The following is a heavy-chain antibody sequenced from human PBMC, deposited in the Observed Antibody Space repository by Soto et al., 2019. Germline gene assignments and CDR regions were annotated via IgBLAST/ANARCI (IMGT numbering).Heavy chain of an antibody. Sequence: GESLKISCKGSGYSFTSYWISWVRQMPGKGLEWMGRIDPSDSYTNYSPSFQGHVTISADKSISTAYLQWGSLKASDTAMYYCARPMAGTRSYYYGMDVWGQGTTVTVSS. CDR2: IDPSDSYT. CDR1: GYSFTSYW. D-gene: IGHD6-19*01. CDR3: ARPMAGTRSYYYGMDV. V-gene: IGHV5-10-1*01. J-gene: IGHJ6*02.